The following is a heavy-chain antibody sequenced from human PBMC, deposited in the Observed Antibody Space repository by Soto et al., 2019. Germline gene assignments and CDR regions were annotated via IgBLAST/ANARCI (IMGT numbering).Heavy chain of an antibody. Sequence: QVQLVESGGGVVQPGRSLKLSCAASEFTFSSYTMYWVRQAPGKGLEWVAGISNDGGNTYYPDSVKGRFTISRDNSKKTLYLEMNSLRAEDTAVDYCAREWRMSVSAPGYWGQGTLVTVSS. CDR3: AREWRMSVSAPGY. D-gene: IGHD6-19*01. V-gene: IGHV3-30-3*01. CDR1: EFTFSSYT. J-gene: IGHJ4*02. CDR2: ISNDGGNT.